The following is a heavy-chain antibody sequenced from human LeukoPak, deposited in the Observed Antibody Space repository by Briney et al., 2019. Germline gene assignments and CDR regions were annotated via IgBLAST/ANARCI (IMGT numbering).Heavy chain of an antibody. CDR1: GGTFSSYA. Sequence: SVKVSCKASGGTFSSYAISWVRQAPGQGLEWMGGIIPIFGTANYAQKFQGRVTITADESTSTAYMELSSLRSEGTAVYYCATLVVPAANDYWGQGTLVTVSS. CDR3: ATLVVPAANDY. CDR2: IIPIFGTA. J-gene: IGHJ4*02. V-gene: IGHV1-69*13. D-gene: IGHD2-2*01.